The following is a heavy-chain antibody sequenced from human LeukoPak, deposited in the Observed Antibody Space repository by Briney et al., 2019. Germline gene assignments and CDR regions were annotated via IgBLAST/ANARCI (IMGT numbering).Heavy chain of an antibody. V-gene: IGHV3-7*01. CDR1: GFTFSNYW. CDR3: ASGGSYYPLFDY. CDR2: IKQDGSEK. D-gene: IGHD1-26*01. J-gene: IGHJ4*02. Sequence: GGSLRLSCAASGFTFSNYWMSWVRQAPGKGLEWVANIKQDGSEKYYVESVKGRFTISRDNAKSSLYLQMNSLRAEDTALYYCASGGSYYPLFDYWGQGTLVTVSS.